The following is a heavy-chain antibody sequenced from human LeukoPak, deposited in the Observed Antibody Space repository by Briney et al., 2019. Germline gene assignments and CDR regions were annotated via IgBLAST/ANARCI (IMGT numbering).Heavy chain of an antibody. CDR3: ARDLHCSGGSCHGWFDP. Sequence: SETLSLTCTVSGGSISSYYWSWIRQPPGKGLEWIGYIYYSGSTNYNPSLKSRVTISVDTSKNQFSLKLSSVTPADTAVYYCARDLHCSGGSCHGWFDPWGQGTLVTVSS. V-gene: IGHV4-59*01. D-gene: IGHD2-15*01. CDR1: GGSISSYY. CDR2: IYYSGST. J-gene: IGHJ5*02.